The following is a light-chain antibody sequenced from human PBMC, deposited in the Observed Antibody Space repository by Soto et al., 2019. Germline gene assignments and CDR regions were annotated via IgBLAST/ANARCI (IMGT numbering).Light chain of an antibody. V-gene: IGKV3-15*01. Sequence: EIVMTQSPATLSVSPGERATLSCRASQSVRTYLVWYQQKPGQAPRPLIYGAATRATGTPPRFSGSGSGTEFTLTISSLQSEDFAVYYCQQYNNWPYTFGQGSQLEIK. CDR1: QSVRTY. CDR3: QQYNNWPYT. J-gene: IGKJ2*01. CDR2: GAA.